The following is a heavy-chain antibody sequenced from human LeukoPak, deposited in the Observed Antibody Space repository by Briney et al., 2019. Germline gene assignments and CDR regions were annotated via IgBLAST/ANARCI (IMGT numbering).Heavy chain of an antibody. CDR3: ARQVATKGEWAFDI. D-gene: IGHD5-12*01. Sequence: SETLSLTCSVSAHSFSSAYYWGWIRQPPGKGLEWIGSINLRGHTYYNPSLKSRVTISVDTSRNQFSLKLSSVTATDTALYYCARQVATKGEWAFDIWGQGTMVTASS. J-gene: IGHJ3*02. CDR2: INLRGHT. V-gene: IGHV4-38-2*02. CDR1: AHSFSSAYY.